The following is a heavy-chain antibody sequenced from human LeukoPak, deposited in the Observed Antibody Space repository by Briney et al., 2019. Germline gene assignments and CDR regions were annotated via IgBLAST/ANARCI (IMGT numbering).Heavy chain of an antibody. Sequence: PGGSLRLSCATSGFTFSSYSMNWVRQAPGKGLEWVSYISSSSSTIYYADSVKGRFTISRDNAKNSLYLQMNSLRAEDTAVYYCARGSLRFLERRVDYWGQGTLVTVSS. J-gene: IGHJ4*02. V-gene: IGHV3-48*01. D-gene: IGHD3-3*01. CDR3: ARGSLRFLERRVDY. CDR1: GFTFSSYS. CDR2: ISSSSSTI.